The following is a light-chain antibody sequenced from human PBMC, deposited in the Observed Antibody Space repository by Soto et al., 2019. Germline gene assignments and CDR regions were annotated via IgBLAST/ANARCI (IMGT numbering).Light chain of an antibody. CDR1: QSVAANY. CDR2: GAS. V-gene: IGKV3-20*01. CDR3: HQYGTAKLN. J-gene: IGKJ3*01. Sequence: EVVLTQSPGTLSLSPGERATLSCRASQSVAANYLAWYQQKRGQAPRLLIYGASSRATGIPDRFSGSGSGRDFTLTIIRLEPEDFSVYYCHQYGTAKLNLGLGPKVDIK.